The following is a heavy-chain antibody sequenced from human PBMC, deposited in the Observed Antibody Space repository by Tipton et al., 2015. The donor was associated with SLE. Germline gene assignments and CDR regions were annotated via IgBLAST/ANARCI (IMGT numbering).Heavy chain of an antibody. J-gene: IGHJ6*03. CDR1: GDSMNSDTW. Sequence: TLSLTCAVSGDSMNSDTWWSWVRQPPGKGLEWIASIYHSRSTYYNPSLNNRVTISVDTSKNQFSLKLRSVTAADTAVYYCARPLYYYYYMDVWGKGTTVTVSS. CDR2: IYHSRST. CDR3: ARPLYYYYYMDV. V-gene: IGHV4-4*02.